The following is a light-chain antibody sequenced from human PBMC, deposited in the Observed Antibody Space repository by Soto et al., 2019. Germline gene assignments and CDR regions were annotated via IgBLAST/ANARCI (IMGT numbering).Light chain of an antibody. CDR2: GAS. CDR3: QQYSDSPLT. CDR1: QTVRTNY. Sequence: EIVLTQSPGTLSLSPGERATLSCRASQTVRTNYLAWFQHKPGQAPRLLIYGASSRATDIPDRFSGSGSGTSFTLTINRLEPEDFAVYFCQQYSDSPLTFGGGTKVEIK. J-gene: IGKJ4*01. V-gene: IGKV3-20*01.